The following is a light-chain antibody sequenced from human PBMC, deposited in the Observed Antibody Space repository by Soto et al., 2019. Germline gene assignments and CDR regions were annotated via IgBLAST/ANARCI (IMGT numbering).Light chain of an antibody. J-gene: IGKJ1*01. Sequence: DIQMTQSPSSLSASIGDRVTITCRASQSISSHLTWYQHKPGIAPKLLIYAASTLRTGVPSRFSGSGSGTDFTLTISSLQPEDFATYYCQQSYSTPPTFGQGTKVDIK. CDR1: QSISSH. CDR2: AAS. V-gene: IGKV1-39*01. CDR3: QQSYSTPPT.